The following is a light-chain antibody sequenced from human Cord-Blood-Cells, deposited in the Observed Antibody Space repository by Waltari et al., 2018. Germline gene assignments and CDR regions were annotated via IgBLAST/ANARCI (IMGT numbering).Light chain of an antibody. CDR2: KAS. V-gene: IGKV1-5*03. CDR3: QQYNSYPWT. CDR1: QSISSW. Sequence: DIQMTQSPSTLSASVGDRVTITCRASQSISSWLAWYQQKPVKAPKLLIYKASSLESGVPSRFSGSGSETEFTLTISSLQPDDFATYYCQQYNSYPWTFGQGTKVEIK. J-gene: IGKJ1*01.